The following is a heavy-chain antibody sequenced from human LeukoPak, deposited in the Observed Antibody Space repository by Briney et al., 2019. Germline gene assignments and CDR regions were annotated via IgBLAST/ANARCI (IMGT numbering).Heavy chain of an antibody. CDR1: GFIFSNYA. CDR2: ISKNGDST. D-gene: IGHD3-10*01. Sequence: LGGSLRLSCAASGFIFSNYAMHWVRQAPGKGLEYVSVISKNGDSTYYANSVKGRFTISRDNSKNTLYLQMGSLRAEDMAVYYCARDRFYSSGTYQDSWGQGTLVTVSS. V-gene: IGHV3-64*01. J-gene: IGHJ4*02. CDR3: ARDRFYSSGTYQDS.